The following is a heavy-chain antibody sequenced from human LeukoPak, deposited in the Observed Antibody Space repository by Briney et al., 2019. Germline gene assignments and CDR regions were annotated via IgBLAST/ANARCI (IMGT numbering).Heavy chain of an antibody. CDR1: GFTFSSYG. J-gene: IGHJ4*02. CDR3: ARDQGLPYYFDY. CDR2: IWYDGSNK. Sequence: GGSLRLSCAASGFTFSSYGMHWVRQAPGKGLEWVAVIWYDGSNKYYAGSVKGRFTISRDNSKNTLYLQMNSLRAEDTAVYYCARDQGLPYYFDYWGQGTLVTVSS. V-gene: IGHV3-33*01. D-gene: IGHD3-16*01.